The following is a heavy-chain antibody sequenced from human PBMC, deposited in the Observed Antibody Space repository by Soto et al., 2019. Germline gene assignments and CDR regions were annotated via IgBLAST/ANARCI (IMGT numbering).Heavy chain of an antibody. V-gene: IGHV1-2*02. Sequence: QVQLVQSGAEVKKPGASVKVSCKASGYTFTGYYMHWVRQAPGQGREWMGWINPNSGGTNYAQKFQGMVTMTRDTSISPDYMELSRLRSDDTAVYYCARAGRRYSSSWYSYYYGMDVWGQGTTVTVSS. CDR3: ARAGRRYSSSWYSYYYGMDV. J-gene: IGHJ6*02. CDR2: INPNSGGT. CDR1: GYTFTGYY. D-gene: IGHD6-13*01.